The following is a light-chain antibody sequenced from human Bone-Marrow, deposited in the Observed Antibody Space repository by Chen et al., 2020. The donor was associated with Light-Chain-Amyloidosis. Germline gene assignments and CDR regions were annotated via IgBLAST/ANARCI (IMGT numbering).Light chain of an antibody. Sequence: SYELTQPPSVSVSPGQTARITCSGDDLPTKYAYWYQQKPGQAPVIVIHRDTERPSGISERCSGSSSGTTATLTISGVQAEDEADYHCQSADSSGTYEVIFGGGTKLTVL. J-gene: IGLJ2*01. V-gene: IGLV3-25*03. CDR1: DLPTKY. CDR3: QSADSSGTYEVI. CDR2: RDT.